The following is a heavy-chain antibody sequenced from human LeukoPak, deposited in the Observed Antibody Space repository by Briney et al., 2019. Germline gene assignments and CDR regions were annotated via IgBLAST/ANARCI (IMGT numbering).Heavy chain of an antibody. CDR2: ISSTSSYI. V-gene: IGHV3-21*01. J-gene: IGHJ4*02. Sequence: PGGSLRLSCAASGFTFSAYSMNWVRQAPGKGLEWVSFISSTSSYIYYADLVKGRFTISRDNAKNLLYLQMDSLRVEDTAIYYCARDPRTVRIWGQGTLVTVSS. CDR3: ARDPRTVRI. CDR1: GFTFSAYS. D-gene: IGHD1-14*01.